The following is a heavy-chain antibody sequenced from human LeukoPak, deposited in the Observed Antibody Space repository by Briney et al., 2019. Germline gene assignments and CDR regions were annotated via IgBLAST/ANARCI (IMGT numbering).Heavy chain of an antibody. V-gene: IGHV3-21*05. J-gene: IGHJ4*02. D-gene: IGHD2-2*01. CDR3: ARDTFQPGLIDS. CDR2: INDDSSDI. Sequence: GGSLRLSCAASGFTFSLYATNRVRQAPGKGLEWISYINDDSSDIHYAGSVRGRFTISRGDARKTLYLQLSSLRVEDTAVYYCARDTFQPGLIDSWGQGTLVTVSS. CDR1: GFTFSLYA.